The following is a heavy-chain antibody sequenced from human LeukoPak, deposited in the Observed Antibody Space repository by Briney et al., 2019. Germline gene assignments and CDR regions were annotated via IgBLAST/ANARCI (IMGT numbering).Heavy chain of an antibody. CDR1: GFSFSSYS. J-gene: IGHJ4*02. CDR3: ARDGTVTYYFDY. Sequence: GGSLRLSCAASGFSFSSYSLNWVRQAPGKGLEWVSYISHTGSTMSYADSVKGRFTISRDNARNPLYLQMNSLRAEDTAVYYCARDGTVTYYFDYWGQGTLVTVSS. CDR2: ISHTGSTM. V-gene: IGHV3-48*04. D-gene: IGHD4-11*01.